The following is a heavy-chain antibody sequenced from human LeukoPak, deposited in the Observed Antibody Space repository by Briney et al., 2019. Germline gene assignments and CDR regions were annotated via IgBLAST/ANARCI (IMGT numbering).Heavy chain of an antibody. CDR1: GFTFSSYG. V-gene: IGHV3-48*01. CDR3: AGDWDV. J-gene: IGHJ6*04. Sequence: GGSLRLSCAASGFTFSSYGMNWVRQAPGKGLEWISYNSSSTSTTYYADSMKGRFTISRDNAKNSLYLQMNSLRAEDTAVYYCAGDWDVWGKGTTVTVSS. CDR2: NSSSTSTT.